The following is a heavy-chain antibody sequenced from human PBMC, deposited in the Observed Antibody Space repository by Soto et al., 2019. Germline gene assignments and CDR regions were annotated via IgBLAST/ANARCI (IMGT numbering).Heavy chain of an antibody. D-gene: IGHD3-22*01. V-gene: IGHV3-23*01. CDR3: AKTLYYYDTSGYQ. CDR1: GFTSSSYA. Sequence: EVQLLESGGGLVQPGGSLRLSCAASGFTSSSYAMRWVRQAPGKGLEWVSAISGSGYSTYYADSVKGRFTISRDNSKNTLYLQMNSLRAEDTAVYYCAKTLYYYDTSGYQWGQGTLVTVSS. CDR2: ISGSGYST. J-gene: IGHJ4*02.